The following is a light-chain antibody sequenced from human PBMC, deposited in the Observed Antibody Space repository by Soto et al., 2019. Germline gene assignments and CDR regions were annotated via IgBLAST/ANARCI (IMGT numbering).Light chain of an antibody. J-gene: IGKJ3*01. Sequence: DIVMTQSPLSLSVTPGEPASISCRSSQSLLYSNGYNYLDWYLQKPGQSPQVLIYLGSNRASGVPDRISGSGSGTNFTLKISRVEAGDVGIYYCMQGRQTHPIFSPGTKVDIK. CDR1: QSLLYSNGYNY. CDR3: MQGRQTHPI. CDR2: LGS. V-gene: IGKV2-28*01.